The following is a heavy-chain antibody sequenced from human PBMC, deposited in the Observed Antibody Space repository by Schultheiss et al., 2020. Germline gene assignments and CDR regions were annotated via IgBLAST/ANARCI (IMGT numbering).Heavy chain of an antibody. CDR2: IIPIFGTA. D-gene: IGHD4-17*01. CDR1: GGTFSSYA. J-gene: IGHJ4*02. CDR3: AEEPDYGDYEFVY. Sequence: SVKVSCKASGGTFSSYAISWVRQAPGQGLEWMGGIIPIFGTANYAQKFQGRVTITADKSTSTAYMELSSLRSEDTAVYYCAEEPDYGDYEFVYWGQGNLGTVSS. V-gene: IGHV1-69*06.